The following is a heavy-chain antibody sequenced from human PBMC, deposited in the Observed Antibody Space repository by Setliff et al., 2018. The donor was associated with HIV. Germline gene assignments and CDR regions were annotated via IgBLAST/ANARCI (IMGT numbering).Heavy chain of an antibody. V-gene: IGHV4-39*01. CDR2: FSYNGGR. CDR3: VKHVDSDFSGDPDWFDP. Sequence: LSLTCTVSGDSVSTRNSFWGWIRQPPGKGLEWIGSFSYNGGRRYTPSLKSRVTISADMSKNQFSLNLNSVTAAGTAVYYCVKHVDSDFSGDPDWFDPWGQGIPVTVSS. CDR1: GDSVSTRNSF. D-gene: IGHD2-15*01. J-gene: IGHJ5*02.